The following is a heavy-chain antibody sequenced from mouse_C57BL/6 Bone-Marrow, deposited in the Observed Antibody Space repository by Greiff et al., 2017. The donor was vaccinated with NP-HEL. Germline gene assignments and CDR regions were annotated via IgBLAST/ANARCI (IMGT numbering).Heavy chain of an antibody. CDR1: GYTFTDYY. V-gene: IGHV1-26*01. Sequence: EVQLHQSGPELVKPGASVKISCKASGYTFTDYYMNWVKQSHGKSLEWIGDINPNNGGTSYNQKFKGKATLTVDKSSSTAYMELRSLTSEDSAVYYCARSGYYYAMDDWGQGTSVTVSS. CDR2: INPNNGGT. J-gene: IGHJ4*01. D-gene: IGHD3-1*01. CDR3: ARSGYYYAMDD.